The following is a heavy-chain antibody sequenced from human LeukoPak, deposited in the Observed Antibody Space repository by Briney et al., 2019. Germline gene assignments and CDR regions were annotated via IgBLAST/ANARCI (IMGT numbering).Heavy chain of an antibody. D-gene: IGHD2-2*01. CDR1: GGSISSYY. V-gene: IGHV4-59*01. CDR3: ARKVVPAANFDY. Sequence: SETLSLTCTVSGGSISSYYWSWIRQPPGKGLEWIGYIYYSGSTNYNPSLKSRVTISVDTSKNQFSLKLSSVTAADTAVYYCARKVVPAANFDYWGQGTLVTASS. J-gene: IGHJ4*02. CDR2: IYYSGST.